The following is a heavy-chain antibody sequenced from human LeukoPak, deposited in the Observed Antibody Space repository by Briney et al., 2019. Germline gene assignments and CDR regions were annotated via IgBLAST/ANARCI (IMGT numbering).Heavy chain of an antibody. Sequence: GGSLRLSCAASGFTFSDYYMSWIRQAPGKGLEWVSGISGSGGSTYYADSVKGRFTISRDNSKNTLYLQMNSLRAEDTAVYYCAKVAIRDLASFDYWGQGTLVTVSS. CDR3: AKVAIRDLASFDY. D-gene: IGHD3-3*02. J-gene: IGHJ4*02. CDR2: ISGSGGST. V-gene: IGHV3-23*01. CDR1: GFTFSDYY.